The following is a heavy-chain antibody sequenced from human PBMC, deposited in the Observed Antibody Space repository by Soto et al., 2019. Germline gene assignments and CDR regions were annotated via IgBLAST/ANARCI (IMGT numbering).Heavy chain of an antibody. J-gene: IGHJ3*02. CDR3: VRVLKSIGWDKDVFDI. CDR1: GFSLSVYW. CDR2: IDTYGSAT. Sequence: PGGSLRLSCAASGFSLSVYWMHWVRQAPGKGLAWVSRIDTYGSATKYADSVEGRFSISKDNAENTLYLQMNNLRADDTAVYYCVRVLKSIGWDKDVFDIWGQGTMVTVSS. V-gene: IGHV3-74*01. D-gene: IGHD6-19*01.